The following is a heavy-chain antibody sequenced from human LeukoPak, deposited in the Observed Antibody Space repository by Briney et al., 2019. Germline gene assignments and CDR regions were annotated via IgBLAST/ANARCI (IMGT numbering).Heavy chain of an antibody. CDR1: GFTFNTCS. V-gene: IGHV3-21*01. CDR3: AKDLTRWYFDY. CDR2: ITRSSAYI. J-gene: IGHJ4*02. Sequence: GGSLRLSCAASGFTFNTCSMNWVRQAPGKGLEWVSSITRSSAYIYYADSVRGRFTISRDNAKNSLYLQMNSLGADDTAVYYCAKDLTRWYFDYWGQGTLVTVSS. D-gene: IGHD3-9*01.